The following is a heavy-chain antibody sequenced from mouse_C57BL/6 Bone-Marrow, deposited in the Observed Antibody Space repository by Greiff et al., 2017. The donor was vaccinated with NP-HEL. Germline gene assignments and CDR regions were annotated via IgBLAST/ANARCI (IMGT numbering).Heavy chain of an antibody. CDR3: ARSYYYGSGRYAMDY. Sequence: QVQLQQSDAELVKPGASVKISCKASGYTFTDHTIHWMKQRPEQGLEWIGYIYPRDGSTKYNEKFKGKATLTADKSSSTAYMQLNSLTSEDSAVEFCARSYYYGSGRYAMDYWGQGTSVTVSS. D-gene: IGHD1-1*01. J-gene: IGHJ4*01. CDR2: IYPRDGST. V-gene: IGHV1-78*01. CDR1: GYTFTDHT.